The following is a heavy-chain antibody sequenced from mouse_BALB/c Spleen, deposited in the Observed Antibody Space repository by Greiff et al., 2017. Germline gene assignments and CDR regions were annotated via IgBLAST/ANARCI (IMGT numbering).Heavy chain of an antibody. CDR3: ARHGNYGNYFDY. V-gene: IGHV5-12-2*01. D-gene: IGHD2-1*01. J-gene: IGHJ2*01. CDR1: GFTFSSYT. Sequence: EVQRVESGGGLVQPGGSLKLSCAASGFTFSSYTMSWVRQTPEKRLEWVAYISNGGGSTYYPDTVKGRFTISRDNAKNTLYLQMSSLKSEDTAMYYCARHGNYGNYFDYWGQGTTLTVSS. CDR2: ISNGGGST.